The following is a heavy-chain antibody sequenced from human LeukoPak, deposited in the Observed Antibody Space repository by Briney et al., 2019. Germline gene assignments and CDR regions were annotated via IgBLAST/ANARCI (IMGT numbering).Heavy chain of an antibody. D-gene: IGHD6-13*01. CDR1: GYTFHSYW. V-gene: IGHV5-51*01. J-gene: IGHJ4*02. Sequence: GESLKISCKGSGYTFHSYWIAWVRQMPGKGLEWMGIIYPGDSDTRYSPSFQGQVTISADKSISTAYLQWSSLKASDTAMYYCARHLSSSIAAVDWGQGTLVTVSS. CDR3: ARHLSSSIAAVD. CDR2: IYPGDSDT.